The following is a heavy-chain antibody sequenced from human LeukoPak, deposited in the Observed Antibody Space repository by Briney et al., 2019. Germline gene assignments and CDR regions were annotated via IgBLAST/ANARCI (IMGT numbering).Heavy chain of an antibody. V-gene: IGHV1-69*04. Sequence: SVKVSCKASGGTFSSYAISWVRQAPGQGLEWMGRIIPILGIANYAQKFQGRVTITADKSTSTAYMELSSLRSEDTAVYYCASTTYYYDSSGSLGMDVWGQGTTVTVSS. CDR1: GGTFSSYA. CDR3: ASTTYYYDSSGSLGMDV. J-gene: IGHJ6*02. CDR2: IIPILGIA. D-gene: IGHD3-22*01.